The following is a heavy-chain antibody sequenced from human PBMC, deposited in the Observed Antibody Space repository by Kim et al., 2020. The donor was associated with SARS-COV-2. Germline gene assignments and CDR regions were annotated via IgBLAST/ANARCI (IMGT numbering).Heavy chain of an antibody. V-gene: IGHV5-51*01. J-gene: IGHJ4*02. CDR3: TRSAGPYDYYFDY. D-gene: IGHD3-16*01. Sequence: RYSPSFQGQGTSSADKSPTTAYLQWSSLKASDTAMYYCTRSAGPYDYYFDYWGQGTLVTVSS.